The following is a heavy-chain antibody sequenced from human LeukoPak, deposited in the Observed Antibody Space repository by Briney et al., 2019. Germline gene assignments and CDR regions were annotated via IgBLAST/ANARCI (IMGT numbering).Heavy chain of an antibody. J-gene: IGHJ6*01. D-gene: IGHD3-10*01. CDR3: ARARAGHYSASYYYGMDV. CDR1: GFSFRIYG. CDR2: IWEDGSNK. V-gene: IGHV3-33*01. Sequence: GGSLRLSCATSGFSFRIYGMHWVRQAPGKGLEWVAIIWEDGSNKYYVDSVKGRFTISRDNSKNTLYLDMNDLRDDDTAVYYCARARAGHYSASYYYGMDVWGQGTTVTASS.